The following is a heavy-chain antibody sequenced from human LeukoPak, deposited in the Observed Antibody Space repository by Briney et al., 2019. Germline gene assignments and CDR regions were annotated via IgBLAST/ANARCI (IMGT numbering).Heavy chain of an antibody. CDR3: ARPWLTCSGGSCYSYYFDY. CDR2: ISNGSGYI. Sequence: GGSLRLSCVGSRFPPRKYAMSWVRQAPGKGLEWVSSISNGSGYIFYADSVEGRFTISRDNAKNSLYLQMSSLRAEDTAVYYCARPWLTCSGGSCYSYYFDYWGQGTLVTVST. V-gene: IGHV3-21*01. CDR1: RFPPRKYA. D-gene: IGHD2-15*01. J-gene: IGHJ4*02.